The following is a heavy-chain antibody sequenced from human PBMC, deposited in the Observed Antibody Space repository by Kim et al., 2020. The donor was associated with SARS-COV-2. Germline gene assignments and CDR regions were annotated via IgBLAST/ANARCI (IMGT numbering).Heavy chain of an antibody. J-gene: IGHJ3*02. D-gene: IGHD4-4*01. CDR3: ARAYSNYGHDAFDI. CDR2: IIPILGIA. Sequence: SVKVSCKASGGTFSSYAISWVRQAPGQGLEWMGRIIPILGIANYAQKFQGRVTITADKSTSTAYMELSSLRPEDTAVYYCARAYSNYGHDAFDIWGQGT. CDR1: GGTFSSYA. V-gene: IGHV1-69*10.